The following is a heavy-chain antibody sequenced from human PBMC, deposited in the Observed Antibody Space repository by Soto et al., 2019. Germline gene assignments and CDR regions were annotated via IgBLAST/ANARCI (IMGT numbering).Heavy chain of an antibody. V-gene: IGHV1-69*12. CDR3: AREQDARGDAFDI. D-gene: IGHD3-10*01. CDR2: IIPIFGTA. Sequence: QVQLVQSGAEVKKPGSSVKVSCKASGGTFSSYAISWVRQAPGQGLEWMGGIIPIFGTANYAQKFQDRVAITADESTSTAYMELSSLRCEDTAVYYCAREQDARGDAFDIWGQGTMVTVSS. J-gene: IGHJ3*02. CDR1: GGTFSSYA.